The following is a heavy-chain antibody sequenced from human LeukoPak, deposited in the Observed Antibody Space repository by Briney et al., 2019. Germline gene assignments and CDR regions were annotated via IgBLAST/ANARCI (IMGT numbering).Heavy chain of an antibody. J-gene: IGHJ4*02. CDR3: AKGSVGNADFAS. CDR2: IIVSGAT. V-gene: IGHV3-23*01. Sequence: GGSLRLSCTASGFTFGDYAMSWVRQAPGKGLEWVSSIIVSGATYYADSVKGRFTISRDSFRGMLFLQMDSLRVEDTAVYFCAKGSVGNADFASWGQGALVTVSS. CDR1: GFTFGDYA. D-gene: IGHD6-25*01.